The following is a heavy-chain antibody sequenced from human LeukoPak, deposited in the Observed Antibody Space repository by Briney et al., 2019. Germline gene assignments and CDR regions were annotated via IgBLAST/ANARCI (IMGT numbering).Heavy chain of an antibody. J-gene: IGHJ5*02. CDR2: SGTDGDT. Sequence: GGSLRLSCAASGFTFDRSAMNWVRQAPGKGLEWVSASGTDGDTYYADSVKGRFTISRDNAKNTLYLQMNSLRAEDTAVYYCARVQYYGSGSYYNWFDPWGQGTLVTVSS. CDR1: GFTFDRSA. D-gene: IGHD3-10*01. V-gene: IGHV3-23*01. CDR3: ARVQYYGSGSYYNWFDP.